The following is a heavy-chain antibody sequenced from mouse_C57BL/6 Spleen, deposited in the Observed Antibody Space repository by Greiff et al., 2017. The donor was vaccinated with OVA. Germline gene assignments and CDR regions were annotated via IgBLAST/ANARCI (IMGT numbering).Heavy chain of an antibody. J-gene: IGHJ4*01. CDR2: IRLKSDNYAT. CDR3: TSPPFYDPYAMDY. CDR1: GFTFSNYW. Sequence: EVKVEESGGGLVQPGGSMKLSCVASGFTFSNYWMNWVRQSPEKGLEWVAQIRLKSDNYATHYAESVKGRFTISRDDSKSSVYLQMNNLRAEDTGIYYCTSPPFYDPYAMDYWGQGTSVTVSS. D-gene: IGHD2-3*01. V-gene: IGHV6-3*01.